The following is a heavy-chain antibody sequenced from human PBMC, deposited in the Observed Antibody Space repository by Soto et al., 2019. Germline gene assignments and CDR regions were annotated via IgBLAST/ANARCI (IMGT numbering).Heavy chain of an antibody. CDR3: AREASLTGTILNWFDP. J-gene: IGHJ5*02. CDR2: ISSSSGPI. CDR1: GFTFSSYS. Sequence: EVQLVESGGGLVQPGGSLRLSCAASGFTFSSYSMNWVRQAPGKGLEWVSYISSSSGPIYYADSVKGRFTISRDNAKNSLYLQMNSLRAEDTAVYYCAREASLTGTILNWFDPWGQGTLVTVSS. D-gene: IGHD1-7*01. V-gene: IGHV3-48*01.